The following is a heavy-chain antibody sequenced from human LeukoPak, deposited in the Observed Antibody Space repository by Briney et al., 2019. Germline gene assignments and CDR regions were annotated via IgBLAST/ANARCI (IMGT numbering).Heavy chain of an antibody. J-gene: IGHJ4*02. CDR1: GFTFRSYS. CDR2: IDPSSTYI. V-gene: IGHV3-21*01. CDR3: ARAPTVLVGYCSSTSCQADY. Sequence: GSLRLSCAASGFTFRSYSMNWVRQAPGKGLEWVSAIDPSSTYIYYADSVKGRFTISRDNAENSLYLQMNSLRVEDTAVYYCARAPTVLVGYCSSTSCQADYWGQGTLVTVSS. D-gene: IGHD2-2*01.